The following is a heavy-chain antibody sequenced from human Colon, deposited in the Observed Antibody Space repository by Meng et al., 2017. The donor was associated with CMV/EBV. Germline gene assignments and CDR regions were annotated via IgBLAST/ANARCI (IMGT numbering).Heavy chain of an antibody. Sequence: GSLRLSCSVSGGSMSPHYWSWIRQSPGKGLEWIGSIYYSGSTIQDPSLQSRVTLSVDTSKNQFSLQMRSVTAAATAVYFCARCGHGGTYYIDHWGQGTLVTVSS. J-gene: IGHJ1*01. CDR3: ARCGHGGTYYIDH. CDR2: IYYSGST. V-gene: IGHV4-59*11. D-gene: IGHD1-26*01. CDR1: GGSMSPHY.